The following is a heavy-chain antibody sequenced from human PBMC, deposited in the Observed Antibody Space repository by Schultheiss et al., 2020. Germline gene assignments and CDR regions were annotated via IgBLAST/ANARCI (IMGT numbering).Heavy chain of an antibody. Sequence: SQPLSLTCTVSGVSISGDTYYWSWIRQPPGKGLEWIGSIYYSGSTYYNPSLKSRVTISVDTSKNQFSLKLSSVTAADTAVYYCARMWRARGYTFGFDYWGQGTLVTGSS. CDR1: GVSISGDTYY. V-gene: IGHV4-39*01. D-gene: IGHD5-12*01. J-gene: IGHJ4*02. CDR3: ARMWRARGYTFGFDY. CDR2: IYYSGST.